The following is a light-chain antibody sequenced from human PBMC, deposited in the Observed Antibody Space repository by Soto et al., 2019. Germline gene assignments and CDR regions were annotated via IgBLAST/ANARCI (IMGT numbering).Light chain of an antibody. CDR1: QTISSW. CDR2: KAS. J-gene: IGKJ1*01. Sequence: DIQMTQSPSTLSAYVGDRVIITCRASQTISSWLAWYQQKPGKAPKLLIYKASSLESGVPSRFSGSGSGTEFTLTISSLQPDDFATYYCQQYNSYSQTFGQGTKVEIK. V-gene: IGKV1-5*03. CDR3: QQYNSYSQT.